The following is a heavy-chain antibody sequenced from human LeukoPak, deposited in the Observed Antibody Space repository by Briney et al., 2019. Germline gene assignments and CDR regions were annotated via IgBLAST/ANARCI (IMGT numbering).Heavy chain of an antibody. CDR1: GFTFSSDA. CDR2: ISGSGGST. CDR3: AKDYYDSSGYYTGD. D-gene: IGHD3-22*01. V-gene: IGHV3-23*01. Sequence: GGSLRLSCAASGFTFSSDAMSWVRQAPGKGLEWVSAISGSGGSTYYADSVKGRFTISRDNSKNTLYLQMNSLRAEDTAVYYCAKDYYDSSGYYTGDWGQGTLVTVSS. J-gene: IGHJ4*02.